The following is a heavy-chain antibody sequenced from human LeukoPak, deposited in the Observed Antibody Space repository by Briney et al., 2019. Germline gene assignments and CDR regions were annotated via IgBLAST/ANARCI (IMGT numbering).Heavy chain of an antibody. V-gene: IGHV3-43*01. Sequence: GGSLRLSCAASGFTFDDYTMHWVRQAPGKGLEWVSLIIWDGGNTYYADSVKGRFTITRDNAKNSLYLQMNSLRAEDTAVYYCARDNTGYYYDSSGYYRPLDYMDVWGKGTTVTVSS. CDR3: ARDNTGYYYDSSGYYRPLDYMDV. J-gene: IGHJ6*03. D-gene: IGHD3-22*01. CDR2: IIWDGGNT. CDR1: GFTFDDYT.